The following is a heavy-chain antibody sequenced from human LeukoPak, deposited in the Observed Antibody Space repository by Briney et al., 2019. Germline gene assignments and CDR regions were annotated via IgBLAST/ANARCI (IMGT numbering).Heavy chain of an antibody. V-gene: IGHV4-34*01. CDR2: INHSGST. Sequence: KSSETLSLTCAVYGGSFSGYYWSWIRQPPGKGLEWIGEINHSGSTNYNPSLKSRVTISVDTSKNQFSLKLSSVTAADTAVYYCARGRRLPGGNPPFDYWDQGTLVTVSS. CDR1: GGSFSGYY. J-gene: IGHJ4*02. CDR3: ARGRRLPGGNPPFDY. D-gene: IGHD4-23*01.